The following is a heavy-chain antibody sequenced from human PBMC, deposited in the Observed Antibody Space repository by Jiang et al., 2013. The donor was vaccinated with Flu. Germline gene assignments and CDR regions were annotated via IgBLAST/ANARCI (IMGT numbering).Heavy chain of an antibody. V-gene: IGHV4-61*02. CDR1: GGSISSGSYY. CDR2: IYTSGST. CDR3: ASQWVVYALGGFDP. D-gene: IGHD2-8*02. J-gene: IGHJ5*02. Sequence: GSGLVKPSQTLSLTCTVSGGSISSGSYYWSWIRQPAGKGLEWIGRIYTSGSTNYNPSLKSRVTISVDTSKNQFSLKLSSVTAADTAVYYCASQWVVYALGGFDPWGQGTLVTVSS.